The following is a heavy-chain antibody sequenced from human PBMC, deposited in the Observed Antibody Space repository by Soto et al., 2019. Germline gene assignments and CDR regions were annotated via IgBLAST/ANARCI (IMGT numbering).Heavy chain of an antibody. CDR1: GGPISSGAYY. CDR3: AREDRGLERYYYNYGMDV. J-gene: IGHJ6*02. D-gene: IGHD3-3*01. CDR2: IYYSGST. Sequence: QVQLQESGPGLVKPSQTLSLTCTVFGGPISSGAYYWSWIRQHPGKGLEWIGYIYYSGSTYYNPSRQSRVTLSSDTSKHQFSLNVSSVTAADTAVYYCAREDRGLERYYYNYGMDVWGQGTTVTVSS. V-gene: IGHV4-31*03.